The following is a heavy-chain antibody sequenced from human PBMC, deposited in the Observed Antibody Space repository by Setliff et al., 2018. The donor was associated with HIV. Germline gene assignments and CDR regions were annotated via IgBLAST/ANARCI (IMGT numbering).Heavy chain of an antibody. V-gene: IGHV1-69*13. J-gene: IGHJ4*02. CDR2: IIPIYGTG. Sequence: GASVKVSCKASGGTFSTYAISWVRQAPGQGLEWVGGIIPIYGTGDYAQKFQGRVTITADESTSTAYMELYNLRSEDTAMYYCTRGRGIIGALVYWGQGTLVTVSS. D-gene: IGHD2-21*01. CDR1: GGTFSTYA. CDR3: TRGRGIIGALVY.